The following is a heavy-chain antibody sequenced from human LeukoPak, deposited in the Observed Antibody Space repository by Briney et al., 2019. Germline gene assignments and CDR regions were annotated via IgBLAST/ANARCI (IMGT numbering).Heavy chain of an antibody. CDR1: GGTFSSYA. V-gene: IGHV1-69*04. CDR3: ARGGSSWYYFDY. Sequence: SVKVSCKASGGTFSSYAISWVRQAPGQGLEWMGRIIPILGIANYAQKFQGRVTITADKSTSTAYMELSSLRSEDTAVYYCARGGSSWYYFDYWGQGTLVTVSS. J-gene: IGHJ4*02. CDR2: IIPILGIA. D-gene: IGHD6-13*01.